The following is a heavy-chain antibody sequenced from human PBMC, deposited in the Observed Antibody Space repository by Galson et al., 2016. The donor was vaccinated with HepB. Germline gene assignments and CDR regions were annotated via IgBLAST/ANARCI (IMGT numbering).Heavy chain of an antibody. CDR2: INHSGSI. J-gene: IGHJ4*02. CDR1: GGSFSTYY. Sequence: ETLFLTCAVYGGSFSTYYWSWIRQPPGEGLEWIGDINHSGSIIYNPSLKSRVTISVDTSKKQVSLKLSSVTAADTAVYYCARGEALGMTTFTFYFDDWGQGTLVTVSS. V-gene: IGHV4-34*01. D-gene: IGHD5-24*01. CDR3: ARGEALGMTTFTFYFDD.